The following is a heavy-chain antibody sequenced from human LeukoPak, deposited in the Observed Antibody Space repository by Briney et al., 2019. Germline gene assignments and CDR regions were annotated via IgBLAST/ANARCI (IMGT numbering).Heavy chain of an antibody. J-gene: IGHJ6*02. CDR1: GFTFSSYA. V-gene: IGHV3-23*01. D-gene: IGHD2-8*01. CDR3: AKERCTNAVCYFGSGMDV. Sequence: PGGSLRLSCAASGFTFSSYAMSWVRQVPGKGLEWVAGIGGSGGSTCYADSVKGRFTISRDNSKNTLYLQMNSLGAEDTAVYYCAKERCTNAVCYFGSGMDVWGQGTTVTVSS. CDR2: IGGSGGST.